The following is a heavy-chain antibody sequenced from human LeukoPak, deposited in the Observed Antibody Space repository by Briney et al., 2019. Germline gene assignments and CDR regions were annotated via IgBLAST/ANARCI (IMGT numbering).Heavy chain of an antibody. V-gene: IGHV1-46*01. CDR3: ARGGWDRSPGDV. CDR1: GYTFTTYY. D-gene: IGHD1-26*01. CDR2: INPKSGDT. Sequence: ASVKVSCKASGYTFTTYYMYWVRQAPGQGLEWMGIINPKSGDTVYAQKFQGRVTMTRDTSTSTVYLELSSLRSEDTAVYYCARGGWDRSPGDVWGKGTTVTVSA. J-gene: IGHJ6*04.